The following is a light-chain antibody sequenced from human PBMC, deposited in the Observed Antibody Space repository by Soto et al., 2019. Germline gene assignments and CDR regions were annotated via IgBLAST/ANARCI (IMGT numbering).Light chain of an antibody. Sequence: EIVLPQSPAPLSSFPGDRFTLSCRASQYINTRLAWYQHRPGQAPRLLIYQTSIRAAGIPARFSASGSGTDFTLTITGLQSEDFAVYYCQQDNGWPWTFGLGTKVDIK. V-gene: IGKV3D-15*01. J-gene: IGKJ1*01. CDR3: QQDNGWPWT. CDR1: QYINTR. CDR2: QTS.